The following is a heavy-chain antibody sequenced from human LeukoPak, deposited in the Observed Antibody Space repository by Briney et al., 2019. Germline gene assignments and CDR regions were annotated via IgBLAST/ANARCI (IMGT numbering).Heavy chain of an antibody. D-gene: IGHD3-10*01. CDR3: AKVYIRTWYILDY. CDR2: ISHDGTNK. J-gene: IGHJ4*02. Sequence: GGSLRLSCAGSGFTFSNYGFHWVRQAPGKGLEWVAVISHDGTNKRYADSVKGRFTISRDDSKNTLYLQMNSLRVEDTAIYYCAKVYIRTWYILDYWGRGTLVTVSS. V-gene: IGHV3-30*18. CDR1: GFTFSNYG.